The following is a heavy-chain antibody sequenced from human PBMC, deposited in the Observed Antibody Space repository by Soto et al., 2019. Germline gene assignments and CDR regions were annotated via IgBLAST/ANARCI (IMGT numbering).Heavy chain of an antibody. D-gene: IGHD3-10*01. V-gene: IGHV4-59*08. Sequence: QVQLQESGPGLVKPSETLSLSCTVSGGSISSYYWSWFRQSPGKRMEWIGYVHHSWGSSYNPPLQSRVAISLDASKSQLSLTVTSATATDTAVYYCARPGFGPLHGLVDVWGQGTTVTVYS. CDR3: ARPGFGPLHGLVDV. CDR1: GGSISSYY. CDR2: VHHSWGS. J-gene: IGHJ6*02.